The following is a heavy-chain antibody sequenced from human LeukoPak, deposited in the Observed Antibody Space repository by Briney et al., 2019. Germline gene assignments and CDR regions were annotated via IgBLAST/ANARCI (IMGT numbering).Heavy chain of an antibody. J-gene: IGHJ6*04. CDR3: AELGITMIGGV. CDR2: ISSSGSTM. CDR1: GFTFSSYE. D-gene: IGHD3-10*02. Sequence: GGSLRLSCTASGFTFSSYEMNWVRQAPGKGLEWVSYISSSGSTMYYADSVKGRFTISRDNAKNSLYLQMNSLRAEDTAVYYCAELGITMIGGVWGKGTTVTISS. V-gene: IGHV3-48*03.